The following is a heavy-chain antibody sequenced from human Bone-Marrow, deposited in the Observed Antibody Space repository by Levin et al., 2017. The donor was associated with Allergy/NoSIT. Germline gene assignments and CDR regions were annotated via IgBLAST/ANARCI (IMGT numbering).Heavy chain of an antibody. D-gene: IGHD6-13*01. J-gene: IGHJ4*02. CDR1: GFTFSSYW. CDR3: ASFSDLYSTAAGPQR. V-gene: IGHV3-74*01. Sequence: PGGSLRLSCAASGFTFSSYWMHWVRQAPGKGLVWVSRINSDGSSTSYADSVKGRFTISRDNAKNTLYLQMNSLRAEDTAVYYCASFSDLYSTAAGPQRWGQGTLVTVSS. CDR2: INSDGSST.